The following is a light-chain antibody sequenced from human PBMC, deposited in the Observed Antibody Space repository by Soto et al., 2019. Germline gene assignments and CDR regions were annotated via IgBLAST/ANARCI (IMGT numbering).Light chain of an antibody. CDR2: GNN. CDR3: SSYTSSSTWV. J-gene: IGLJ3*02. V-gene: IGLV1-40*01. CDR1: SSNIGAIYD. Sequence: QSVLTQPPSVSGAPGQRVTISCTGSSSNIGAIYDVHWYQQLPGTAPKLLIYGNNNRPSGVPDRFSGSKSGTSASLAITGLQAEDEADYYCSSYTSSSTWVFGGGTKLTVL.